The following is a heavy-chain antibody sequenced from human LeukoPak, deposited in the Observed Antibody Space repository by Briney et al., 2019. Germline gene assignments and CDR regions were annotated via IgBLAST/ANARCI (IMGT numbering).Heavy chain of an antibody. D-gene: IGHD6-13*01. Sequence: SETLSLTCTVSGGSISSSSYYWGWIRQPPGKGLEWIGSIYYSGSTYYNPSLKSRVTISVDTSKNQFSLKLSSVTAADTAVYYCAKDGIPIAAAGTANNWFDPWGQGTLVTVSS. J-gene: IGHJ5*02. CDR1: GGSISSSSYY. CDR3: AKDGIPIAAAGTANNWFDP. CDR2: IYYSGST. V-gene: IGHV4-39*07.